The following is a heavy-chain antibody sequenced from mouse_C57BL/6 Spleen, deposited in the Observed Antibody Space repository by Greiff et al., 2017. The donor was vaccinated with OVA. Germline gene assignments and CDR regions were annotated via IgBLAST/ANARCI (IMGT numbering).Heavy chain of an antibody. Sequence: VQLKQPGAELVKPGASVKMSCTASGFNIKNTYMHWVKQRPEQGLEWIGRIDPANGNTKYAPKFQGKATITADTSSNTAYLQLSSLTSEDTAIYYCARYDGYPYYFDYWGQGTTLTVSS. V-gene: IGHV14-3*01. CDR2: IDPANGNT. J-gene: IGHJ2*01. CDR1: GFNIKNTY. D-gene: IGHD2-3*01. CDR3: ARYDGYPYYFDY.